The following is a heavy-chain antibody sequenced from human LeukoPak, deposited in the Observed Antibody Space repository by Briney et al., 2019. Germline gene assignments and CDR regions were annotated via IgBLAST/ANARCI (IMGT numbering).Heavy chain of an antibody. CDR1: GFTFSDYY. D-gene: IGHD2-2*01. J-gene: IGHJ4*02. CDR2: ISSSGSTI. CDR3: ARGLPATLLDY. V-gene: IGHV3-11*01. Sequence: GGSLRPSCAASGFTFSDYYMSWIRQAPGRGLEWVSYISSSGSTIYYADSVKGRFTISRDNAKNSLYLQMNSLRAEDTATYYCARGLPATLLDYWGQGTLVTVSS.